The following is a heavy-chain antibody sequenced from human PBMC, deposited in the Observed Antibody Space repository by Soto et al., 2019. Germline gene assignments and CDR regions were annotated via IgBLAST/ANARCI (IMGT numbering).Heavy chain of an antibody. D-gene: IGHD3-10*01. Sequence: EVQLLESGGDLKQPGGSLRLSCVASGLTFGSRAMSWVRQAPGEGLQWVATITDNGGDAKYADSVRGRFVISRDNSKKTLYRQMTNLTAEDSAMYFCARGSTESYPGSRIFDFWGRGTLVTVSS. CDR2: ITDNGGDA. V-gene: IGHV3-23*01. CDR3: ARGSTESYPGSRIFDF. J-gene: IGHJ4*02. CDR1: GLTFGSRA.